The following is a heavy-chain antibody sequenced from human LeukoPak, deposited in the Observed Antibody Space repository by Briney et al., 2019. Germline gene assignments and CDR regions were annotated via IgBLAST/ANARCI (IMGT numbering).Heavy chain of an antibody. CDR2: MNPNSGNT. J-gene: IGHJ6*02. D-gene: IGHD3-22*01. CDR1: GYTFTSYD. V-gene: IGHV1-8*01. CDR3: ARGGYYDSSGYLYYYYGMDV. Sequence: ASVKVSCKASGYTFTSYDINWVRQATGQGLEWMGWMNPNSGNTGYAQKFQGRVTMTRNTSISTAYMELSSLRSEDTAVYYCARGGYYDSSGYLYYYYGMDVWGQGTTVTVSS.